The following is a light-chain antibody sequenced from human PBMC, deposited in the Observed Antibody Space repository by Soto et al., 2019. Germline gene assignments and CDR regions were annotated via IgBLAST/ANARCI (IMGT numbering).Light chain of an antibody. V-gene: IGKV1-39*01. CDR2: TAS. Sequence: DIQMTQSPSSLSASVGDRVTITCRASQSISSYLNWYYQKPGEAPKLLIYTASTSQSGVPSRFSGSEFGTDFTLTINSLQPEDCATYFCQQSYSTPRTCGQGTKVEIK. J-gene: IGKJ1*01. CDR3: QQSYSTPRT. CDR1: QSISSY.